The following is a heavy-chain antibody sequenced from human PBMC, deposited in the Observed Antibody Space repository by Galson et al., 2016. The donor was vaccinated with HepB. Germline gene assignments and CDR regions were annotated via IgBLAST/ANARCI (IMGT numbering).Heavy chain of an antibody. J-gene: IGHJ4*02. V-gene: IGHV3-30-3*01. CDR1: GFIFSNYA. CDR2: VSYDGNTK. Sequence: SLRLSCAASGFIFSNYAMHWVRQAPGKGLEWVGVVSYDGNTKWYAGSVMGRFTISRDNSKNTLFLQMSSLRAEDTAVYYCARDGEKGRWLQLRGYYFDYWGQGTLVTVSS. CDR3: ARDGEKGRWLQLRGYYFDY. D-gene: IGHD5-24*01.